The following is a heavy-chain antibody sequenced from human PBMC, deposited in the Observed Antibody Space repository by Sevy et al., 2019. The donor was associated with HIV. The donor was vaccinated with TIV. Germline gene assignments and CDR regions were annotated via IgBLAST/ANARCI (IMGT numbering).Heavy chain of an antibody. CDR2: ISSSSRYI. V-gene: IGHV3-21*03. J-gene: IGHJ6*02. D-gene: IGHD3-10*01. CDR1: GFTFSSHN. Sequence: GGSLRLSCAASGFTFSSHNMNWVRQAPEKGLEWVSSISSSSRYIYYADSLRGRFTISRDNAKNSLYLQMNSLRAEDTAVYYCARARGGYGSGSYFYYYYGLDVWGQGTTVTVSS. CDR3: ARARGGYGSGSYFYYYYGLDV.